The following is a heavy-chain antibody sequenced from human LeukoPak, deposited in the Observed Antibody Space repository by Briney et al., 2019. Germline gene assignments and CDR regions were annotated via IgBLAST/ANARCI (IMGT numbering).Heavy chain of an antibody. CDR1: GYTFTSYG. D-gene: IGHD3-22*01. CDR3: AREEWDYYDSSGRGYFDY. J-gene: IGHJ4*02. CDR2: ISAYNGNT. V-gene: IGHV1-18*01. Sequence: ASVKVSCKASGYTFTSYGVSWVRQAPGQGLEWMGWISAYNGNTNYAQKLQGRVTMTTDTSTSTAYMELRSLRSEDTAVYYCAREEWDYYDSSGRGYFDYWGQGTLVTVSS.